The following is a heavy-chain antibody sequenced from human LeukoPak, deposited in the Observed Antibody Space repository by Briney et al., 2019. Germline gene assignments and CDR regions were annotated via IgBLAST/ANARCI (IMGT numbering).Heavy chain of an antibody. J-gene: IGHJ4*02. V-gene: IGHV3-23*01. CDR2: ISGSGGST. CDR3: AISDIVATFG. CDR1: GFTVSSNY. Sequence: GGSLRLSCAASGFTVSSNYMSWVRQAPGKGLEWVSAISGSGGSTYYADSVKGRFTISRDNSKNTLYLQMNSLRAEDTAVYYCAISDIVATFGWGQGTLVTVSS. D-gene: IGHD5-12*01.